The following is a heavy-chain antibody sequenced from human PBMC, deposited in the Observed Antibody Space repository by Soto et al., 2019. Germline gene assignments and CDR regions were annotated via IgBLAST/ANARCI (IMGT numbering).Heavy chain of an antibody. CDR3: AHSPDYYHAFDI. CDR2: IYWDDDK. D-gene: IGHD3-10*01. J-gene: IGHJ3*02. CDR1: GFSLSTSGVG. Sequence: QITLKESGPPLVKPTQTLTLTCTFSGFSLSTSGVGVGWICQPPGKALEWLALIYWDDDKRYSPSLKSRLTITKDTSKNQVVLTMTNMDPVDTATYYCAHSPDYYHAFDIWGQGTMVTVSS. V-gene: IGHV2-5*02.